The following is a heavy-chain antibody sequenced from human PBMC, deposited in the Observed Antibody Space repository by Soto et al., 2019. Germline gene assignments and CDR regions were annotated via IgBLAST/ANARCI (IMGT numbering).Heavy chain of an antibody. J-gene: IGHJ4*01. D-gene: IGHD3-22*01. CDR3: TTDSYITSIIVRFDY. CDR1: GFTFSNAW. V-gene: IGHV3-15*07. CDR2: VKSKTDGGTT. Sequence: GGSLRLSCAASGFTFSNAWINWVRQTPGKGQEWVGRVKSKTDGGTTDFAAPVKGRFAISRDDSKNMVYLEMNSLKTEDTAIYYCTTDSYITSIIVRFDYWGHGTLVTVSS.